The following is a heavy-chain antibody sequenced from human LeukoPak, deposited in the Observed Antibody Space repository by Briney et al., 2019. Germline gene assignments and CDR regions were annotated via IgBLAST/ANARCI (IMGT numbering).Heavy chain of an antibody. V-gene: IGHV1-8*01. CDR1: GYTFTSYD. CDR3: ARKMRDSGSYPD. D-gene: IGHD3-10*01. Sequence: ASVKVSCKASGYTFTSYDINWVRQATGQGLGWMGWINPNSGNAGYAQNFRGRVTMTRDTSISTVYMELSSLKSEDTAVYYCARKMRDSGSYPDWGPGTLVTVSS. J-gene: IGHJ4*02. CDR2: INPNSGNA.